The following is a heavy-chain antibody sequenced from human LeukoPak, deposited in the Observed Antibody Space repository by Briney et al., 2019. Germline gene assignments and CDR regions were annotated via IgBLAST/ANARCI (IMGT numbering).Heavy chain of an antibody. D-gene: IGHD6-6*01. CDR3: ARDHSKSVRSSSRRWFDP. J-gene: IGHJ5*02. Sequence: ASVKVSCKASGYTFTGYYMHWVRQAPGQGLEWMGWINPNSGGTNYAQKFQGRVTMTRDTSISTAYMELSRLRSDDTAVYYCARDHSKSVRSSSRRWFDPWGQGTLVTVSS. CDR2: INPNSGGT. V-gene: IGHV1-2*02. CDR1: GYTFTGYY.